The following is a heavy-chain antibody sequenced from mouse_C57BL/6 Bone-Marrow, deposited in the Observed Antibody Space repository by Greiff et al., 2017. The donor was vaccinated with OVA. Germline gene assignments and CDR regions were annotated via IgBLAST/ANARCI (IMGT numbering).Heavy chain of an antibody. J-gene: IGHJ4*01. Sequence: VQLQESGAELVKPGASVKMSCKASGYIFTSYWITWVKQRPGQGLEWIGDIYPGSGRTNYNEKFKSKATLTVDTSSSTAYMQLSSLTSEDSAVYYCARSGITTVEGDCAMDYWGQGTSVTVSS. V-gene: IGHV1-55*01. D-gene: IGHD1-1*01. CDR2: IYPGSGRT. CDR3: ARSGITTVEGDCAMDY. CDR1: GYIFTSYW.